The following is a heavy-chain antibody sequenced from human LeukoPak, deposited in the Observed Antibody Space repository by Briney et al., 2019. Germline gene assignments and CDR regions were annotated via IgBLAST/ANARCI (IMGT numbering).Heavy chain of an antibody. V-gene: IGHV1-69*13. CDR3: ATHMVRGVSTHFDY. J-gene: IGHJ4*02. CDR1: GGTFSSYA. Sequence: AASVNVSCKASGGTFSSYAISWVRQAPGQGLEWMGGIIPIFGTANYAQKFQGRVTITADESTSTAYMELSSLRSEDTAVYYCATHMVRGVSTHFDYWGQGTLVTVPS. CDR2: IIPIFGTA. D-gene: IGHD3-10*01.